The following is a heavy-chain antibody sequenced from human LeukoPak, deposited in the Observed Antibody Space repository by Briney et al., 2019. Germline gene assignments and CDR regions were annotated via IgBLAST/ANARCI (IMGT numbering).Heavy chain of an antibody. Sequence: SWIRQPPGKGLEWIGSIYYSGSTYYNPSLKSRVTISVDTSKNQFSLKLSSVTAADTAVYYCARAWGGWFDPWGQGTLVTVPS. V-gene: IGHV4-30-4*08. D-gene: IGHD7-27*01. CDR3: ARAWGGWFDP. J-gene: IGHJ5*02. CDR2: IYYSGST.